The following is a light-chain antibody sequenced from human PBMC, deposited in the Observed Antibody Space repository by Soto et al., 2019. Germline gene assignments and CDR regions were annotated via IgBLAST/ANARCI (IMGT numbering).Light chain of an antibody. CDR1: SSNIENNL. CDR2: DNN. Sequence: QSVLTQPPSVSAAPGQNVTISCSGSSSNIENNLVSWYQQLPTTAPKLLIYDNNKRPSGIPDRFSGSTSGTSATLGITRLHTGDEADYYCGTWYSGLGVVFGGGTKVTVL. V-gene: IGLV1-51*01. CDR3: GTWYSGLGVV. J-gene: IGLJ2*01.